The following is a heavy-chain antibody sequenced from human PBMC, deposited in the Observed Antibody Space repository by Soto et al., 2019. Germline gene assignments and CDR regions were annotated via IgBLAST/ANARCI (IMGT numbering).Heavy chain of an antibody. CDR3: ARVGGRLYGSGRYDGVDV. CDR1: GFTFRTYG. Sequence: QVQLVESGGGVVQPGRPLRLSCEASGFTFRTYGMHWVRQAPGKGLEWVATIWDDGSNNYYADSVKGRFTISRDNSKNTLYRERNSLRAEDAAVYYCARVGGRLYGSGRYDGVDVWGQGTTVTVSS. CDR2: IWDDGSNN. V-gene: IGHV3-33*01. J-gene: IGHJ6*02. D-gene: IGHD3-10*01.